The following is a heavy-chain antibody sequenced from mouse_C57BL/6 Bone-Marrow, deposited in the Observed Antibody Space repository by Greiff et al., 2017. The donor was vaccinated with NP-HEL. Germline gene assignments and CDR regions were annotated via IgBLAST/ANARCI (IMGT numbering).Heavy chain of an antibody. CDR2: ISSGSSTI. D-gene: IGHD2-14*01. J-gene: IGHJ4*01. CDR1: GFTFSDYG. CDR3: AKGVRFYYAMDY. Sequence: EVKLMESGGGLVKPGGSLKLSCAASGFTFSDYGMHWVRQAPETGLEWVAYISSGSSTIYYADTVKGRFTISRDNAKNTLFLQMTSLRSEDTAMYYCAKGVRFYYAMDYWGQGTSVTVSS. V-gene: IGHV5-17*01.